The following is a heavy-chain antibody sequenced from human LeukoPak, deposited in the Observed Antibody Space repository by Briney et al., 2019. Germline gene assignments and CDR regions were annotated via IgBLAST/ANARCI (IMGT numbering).Heavy chain of an antibody. CDR3: ARRGIPVAGTAYFDL. J-gene: IGHJ2*01. CDR1: GYTLTGYY. D-gene: IGHD6-19*01. CDR2: IYPKSGAT. V-gene: IGHV1-2*02. Sequence: ASVKVSCKASGYTLTGYYIHWVRQAPGQGLEWMGWIYPKSGATNYAQKFRGRVTMTRDTSINTVYMEVTRLRSDDTAVYHCARRGIPVAGTAYFDLWGRGTLVTVSS.